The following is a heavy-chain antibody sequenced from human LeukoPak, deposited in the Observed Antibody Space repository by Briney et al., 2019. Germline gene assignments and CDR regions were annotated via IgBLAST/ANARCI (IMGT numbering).Heavy chain of an antibody. CDR3: ARDGSMTTVAPTFDY. CDR2: ISSSSSYI. J-gene: IGHJ4*02. V-gene: IGHV3-21*01. Sequence: GGSLRLSCAASGFTFSSYSMNWVRQAPGKGLEWVSSISSSSSYIYYADSVKGRFTISRDNAKNSLYLQMNSLRAEDTAVYYCARDGSMTTVAPTFDYWGQGTLVTVSS. D-gene: IGHD4-23*01. CDR1: GFTFSSYS.